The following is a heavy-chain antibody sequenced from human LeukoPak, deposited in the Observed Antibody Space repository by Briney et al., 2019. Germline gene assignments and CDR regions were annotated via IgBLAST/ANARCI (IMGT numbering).Heavy chain of an antibody. CDR3: AKDRGWYDY. CDR2: ISGDDGST. CDR1: GFTFDDYA. V-gene: IGHV3-43*02. D-gene: IGHD6-19*01. J-gene: IGHJ4*02. Sequence: PGGPLRLSCAASGFTFDDYAMHWVRQAPGKGLEWVSLISGDDGSTYYADFVKGRFTISRDNSKNSLYLQMNSLRTEDTALYQCAKDRGWYDYWGQGTLVTVSS.